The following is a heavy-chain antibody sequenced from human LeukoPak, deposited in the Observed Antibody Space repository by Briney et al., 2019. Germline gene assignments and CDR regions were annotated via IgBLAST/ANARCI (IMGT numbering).Heavy chain of an antibody. CDR1: GGSISTTSYY. D-gene: IGHD3-3*01. V-gene: IGHV4-39*01. J-gene: IGHJ4*02. Sequence: SETLSLTCTVSGGSISTTSYYWGWIRQPPGKGLERIGNIYYSGSTFYNPSFKSRVTISVDTSKNQFSLKVNSMTAADTAVYFCARRTWGGPHYFDYWGQGTLVTVSS. CDR2: IYYSGST. CDR3: ARRTWGGPHYFDY.